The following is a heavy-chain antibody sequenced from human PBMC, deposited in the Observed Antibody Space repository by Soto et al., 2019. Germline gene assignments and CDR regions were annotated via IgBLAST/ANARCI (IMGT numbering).Heavy chain of an antibody. D-gene: IGHD2-15*01. CDR1: GFTFSNYW. CDR3: ARGDCVGGSCYSLAGSFYYYMDV. CDR2: INSDGSVS. Sequence: EVKLVESGGGLAQPGGSLRLSCAASGFTFSNYWMYWVRQAPGQGLVWVSRINSDGSVSRYADSVKGRLTISRDNVKNTLYLQMNILRVEDTAVYYCARGDCVGGSCYSLAGSFYYYMDVWGKGTTVTVFS. V-gene: IGHV3-74*01. J-gene: IGHJ6*03.